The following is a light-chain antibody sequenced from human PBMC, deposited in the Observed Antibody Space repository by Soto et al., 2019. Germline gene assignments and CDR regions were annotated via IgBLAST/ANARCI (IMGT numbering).Light chain of an antibody. V-gene: IGKV1-5*03. Sequence: DLEMTQSPSTLSGSVGDSVTITCRASQSVSTRLAWYQQKPGKAPKVLIYKAYSLESGVPSRFSGRRSGTEFTLTISSLQPDDFGTYYCQQYESYSPLTCGGGTKVDIK. CDR2: KAY. CDR1: QSVSTR. CDR3: QQYESYSPLT. J-gene: IGKJ4*01.